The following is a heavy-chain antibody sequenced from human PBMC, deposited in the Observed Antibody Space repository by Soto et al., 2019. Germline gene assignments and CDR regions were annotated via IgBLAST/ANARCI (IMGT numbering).Heavy chain of an antibody. Sequence: QAGGSLRLSCAASGFTFDDYAMHWVRQAPGKGLEWVSGISWNSGSIGYADSVKGRFTISRDNAKNSLYLQMNSLRAEDTALYYCAKDIVATIMGVFAYWGQGTLVTVSS. CDR1: GFTFDDYA. CDR3: AKDIVATIMGVFAY. D-gene: IGHD5-12*01. V-gene: IGHV3-9*01. CDR2: ISWNSGSI. J-gene: IGHJ4*02.